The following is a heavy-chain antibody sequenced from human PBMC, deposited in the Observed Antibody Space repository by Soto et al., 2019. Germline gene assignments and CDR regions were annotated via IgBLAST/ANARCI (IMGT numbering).Heavy chain of an antibody. D-gene: IGHD6-13*01. V-gene: IGHV3-7*01. CDR2: IKQDGSEK. CDR1: GFTFSSYW. CDR3: ARIASAGRGWDV. J-gene: IGHJ6*02. Sequence: EVQLVESGGGLVQPGGSLRLSCAASGFTFSSYWMSWVRQAPVKGLEGVGNIKQDGSEKNYVDFMEGRFTISRDNAENSLYLKMNSLRAEDTAVYYCARIASAGRGWDVWGQGTTVVVSS.